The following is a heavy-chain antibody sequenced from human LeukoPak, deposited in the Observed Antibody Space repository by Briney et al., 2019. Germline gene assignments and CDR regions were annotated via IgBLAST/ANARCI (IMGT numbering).Heavy chain of an antibody. CDR3: VRVGSGATRADTLDL. CDR1: GFTFDDYA. Sequence: PGGSLRLSCAASGFTFDDYAMHWVRQAPGKGLEWVSGISWNSGSIGYADSVKGRFTISRDNAKSSLFLQMNSLRAEDTGIYYCVRVGSGATRADTLDLWGQGTMVTVSS. J-gene: IGHJ3*01. D-gene: IGHD6-19*01. V-gene: IGHV3-9*01. CDR2: ISWNSGSI.